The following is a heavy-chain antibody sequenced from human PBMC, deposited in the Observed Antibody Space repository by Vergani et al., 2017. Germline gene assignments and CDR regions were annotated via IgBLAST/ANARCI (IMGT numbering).Heavy chain of an antibody. CDR3: ASPIGGAYYYYGMDV. V-gene: IGHV1-3*01. Sequence: QVQLVQSGAEVKKPGASVKVSCKASGYTFTSYAMHWVRQAPGQRLEWMGWINAGNGNTKYSQKFQGIVTITRDTSASTAYMELSSLRSEDTAVYYCASPIGGAYYYYGMDVWGQGTTVTVSS. J-gene: IGHJ6*02. CDR2: INAGNGNT. CDR1: GYTFTSYA. D-gene: IGHD3-16*01.